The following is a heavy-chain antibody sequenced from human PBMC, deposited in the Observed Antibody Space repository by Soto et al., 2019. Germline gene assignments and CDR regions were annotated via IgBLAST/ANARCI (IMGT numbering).Heavy chain of an antibody. CDR1: GESFSGHI. D-gene: IGHD3-16*01. V-gene: IGHV4-34*01. CDR2: INHSGSA. Sequence: SETLSLTCAVYGESFSGHIWTWIRQTPGKGLQWIGQINHSGSASYNPSLKSRVTISVHTSNSQFSLELSSVTAADSAVYYCVPRKGDPFTWGPGTLVTVSS. J-gene: IGHJ4*02. CDR3: VPRKGDPFT.